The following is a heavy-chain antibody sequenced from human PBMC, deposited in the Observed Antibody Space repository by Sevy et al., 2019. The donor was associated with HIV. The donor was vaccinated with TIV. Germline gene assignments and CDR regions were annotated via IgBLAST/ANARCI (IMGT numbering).Heavy chain of an antibody. CDR1: GFTFSSYG. CDR3: AKRMGLRFLENWFDP. J-gene: IGHJ5*02. CDR2: IRYDGSNK. Sequence: GGSLILSCAASGFTFSSYGMHWVRQAPGKGLEWVAFIRYDGSNKYYADSVKGRFTISRDNSKNTLYLQMNSLRAEDTAVYYCAKRMGLRFLENWFDPWGQGTLVTVSS. V-gene: IGHV3-30*02. D-gene: IGHD3-3*01.